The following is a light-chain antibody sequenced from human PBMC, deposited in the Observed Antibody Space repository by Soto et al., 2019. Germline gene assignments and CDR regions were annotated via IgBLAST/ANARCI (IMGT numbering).Light chain of an antibody. J-gene: IGKJ2*01. CDR1: QSVSSSS. CDR2: GAS. CDR3: QQYGSSPYT. Sequence: IVLTQSPGTLSLSPGERATLSCRASQSVSSSSLAWYQQKPGQAPRLLIYGASSRATGIPDRVSGSGSGTDFTLTISRLEPEDVAVFYCQQYGSSPYTFGQGTKLEIK. V-gene: IGKV3-20*01.